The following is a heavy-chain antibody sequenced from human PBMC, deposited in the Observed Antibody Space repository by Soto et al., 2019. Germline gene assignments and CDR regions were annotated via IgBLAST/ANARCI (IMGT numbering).Heavy chain of an antibody. CDR3: LIAARPGDWFDP. V-gene: IGHV1-2*04. CDR1: GYTFTGYY. D-gene: IGHD6-6*01. Sequence: ASVKVSCKASGYTFTGYYMHWVRQAPGQGLEWMGWINPNSGGTNYAQKFQGWVTMTRDTSISTAYMELSRLRSDDTAVYYCLIAARPGDWFDPWGQGTLVTVSS. CDR2: INPNSGGT. J-gene: IGHJ5*02.